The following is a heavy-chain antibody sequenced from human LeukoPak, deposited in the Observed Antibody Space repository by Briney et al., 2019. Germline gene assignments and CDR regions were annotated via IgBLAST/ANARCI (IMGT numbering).Heavy chain of an antibody. CDR2: ISWNSGSI. V-gene: IGHV3-9*01. CDR3: ARAHPLNYMDV. D-gene: IGHD4/OR15-4a*01. J-gene: IGHJ6*03. Sequence: GGSLRLSCAASGFTFDDYAMHWVRQAPGKGLEWVSGISWNSGSIGYADSVKGRFTISRDNAKNSLYLQMNSLRAEDTAVYYCARAHPLNYMDVWGKGTTVTVSS. CDR1: GFTFDDYA.